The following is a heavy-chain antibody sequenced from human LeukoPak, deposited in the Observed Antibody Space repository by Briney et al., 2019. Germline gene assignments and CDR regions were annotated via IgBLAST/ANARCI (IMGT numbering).Heavy chain of an antibody. CDR1: GYRFTGYW. D-gene: IGHD1-26*01. V-gene: IGHV5-51*01. J-gene: IGHJ4*02. CDR3: VGHQRWSYHFDY. CDR2: IFPGDSDT. Sequence: KPGESLKISCQISGYRFTGYWIGWVRQLPGKGLEWVGIIFPGDSDTHYSPSFRGHVTLSADQSSTTAFLQWDSLKGSDSGTYYCVGHQRWSYHFDYWGQGTLISVSS.